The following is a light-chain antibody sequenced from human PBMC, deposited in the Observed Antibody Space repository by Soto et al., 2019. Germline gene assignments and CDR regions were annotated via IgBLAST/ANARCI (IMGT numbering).Light chain of an antibody. CDR1: QSVLYSSNNKNY. CDR2: WAS. Sequence: DIVMTQSPDSLAVSLGERATINCKSSQSVLYSSNNKNYLAWYQQEPGQPPKLLIYWASTRESGVPDRFSGSGSGTEFTLTISSLQAEDVAVYYCQQYYSTLPTFGGGTKVDIK. CDR3: QQYYSTLPT. J-gene: IGKJ4*01. V-gene: IGKV4-1*01.